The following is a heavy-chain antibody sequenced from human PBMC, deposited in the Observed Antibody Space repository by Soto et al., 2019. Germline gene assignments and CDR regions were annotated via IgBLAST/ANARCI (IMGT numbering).Heavy chain of an antibody. Sequence: TLSLTCTVSGGSISSSSYYWGWIRQPPGKGLEWIGSIYYSGSTYYNPSLKSRVTISVDTSKNQFSLKLSSVTAADTAVYYCAGYYDFWSGYSQTPSIYYYGMDVWGQGTTVTVSS. J-gene: IGHJ6*02. V-gene: IGHV4-39*01. CDR3: AGYYDFWSGYSQTPSIYYYGMDV. D-gene: IGHD3-3*01. CDR1: GGSISSSSYY. CDR2: IYYSGST.